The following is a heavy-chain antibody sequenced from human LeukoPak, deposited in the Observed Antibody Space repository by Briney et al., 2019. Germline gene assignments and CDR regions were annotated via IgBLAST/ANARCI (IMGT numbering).Heavy chain of an antibody. CDR2: IIPIFGTA. Sequence: ASVKVSCKASGGTFSGYAISWVRQAPGQGLEWMGGIIPIFGTANYAQKFQGRVTITTDESTSTAYMELSSLRSEDTAVYYCARVSWYSSSWYHFDYWGQGTLVTVSS. CDR3: ARVSWYSSSWYHFDY. D-gene: IGHD6-13*01. J-gene: IGHJ4*02. CDR1: GGTFSGYA. V-gene: IGHV1-69*05.